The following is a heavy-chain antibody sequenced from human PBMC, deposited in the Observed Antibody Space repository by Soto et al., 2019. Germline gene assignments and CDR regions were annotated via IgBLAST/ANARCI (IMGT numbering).Heavy chain of an antibody. D-gene: IGHD4-17*01. Sequence: HGESLKISCVGSGFSLSRYTVGWVRQVPGKGLEWMGVIHPGDSDTIYSPSFQGQVTISADKSISTAYLQWSSLKASDTAMYYCTLSYGDSYYYYYGMDVWGQGTTVTVSS. CDR1: GFSLSRYT. CDR2: IHPGDSDT. CDR3: TLSYGDSYYYYYGMDV. J-gene: IGHJ6*02. V-gene: IGHV5-51*01.